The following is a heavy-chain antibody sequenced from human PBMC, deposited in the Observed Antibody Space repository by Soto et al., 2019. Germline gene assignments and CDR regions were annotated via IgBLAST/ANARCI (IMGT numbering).Heavy chain of an antibody. CDR2: ISWNSGSI. V-gene: IGHV3-9*01. Sequence: EVQLVESGGGLVQPGRSLRLSCAASGFTFDDYAMHWVRQAPGKGLEWVSGISWNSGSIGYADSVKGRFTISRDNAKNSVYLKMNSLRAENTALYYWAKDIGGGYGGNFDNWGQGTLVTVSS. CDR1: GFTFDDYA. J-gene: IGHJ4*02. D-gene: IGHD2-15*01. CDR3: AKDIGGGYGGNFDN.